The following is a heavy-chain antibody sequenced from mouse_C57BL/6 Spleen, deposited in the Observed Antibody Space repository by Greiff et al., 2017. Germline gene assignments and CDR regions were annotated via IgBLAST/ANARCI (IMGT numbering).Heavy chain of an antibody. CDR3: ARSPIYYGNPYAMDY. D-gene: IGHD2-1*01. CDR2: IYPGDGDT. J-gene: IGHJ4*01. Sequence: QVQLQQSGAELVKPGASVKISCKASGYAFSSYWMNWVKQRPGKGLEWIGQIYPGDGDTNYNGKFKGKATLTADKSSSTAYMPLSSLTSEDSAVYFCARSPIYYGNPYAMDYWGQGTSVTVAS. V-gene: IGHV1-80*01. CDR1: GYAFSSYW.